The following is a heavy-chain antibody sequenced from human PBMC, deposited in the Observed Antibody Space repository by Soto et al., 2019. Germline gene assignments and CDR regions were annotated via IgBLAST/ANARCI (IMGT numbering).Heavy chain of an antibody. CDR2: ISKSGSDI. J-gene: IGHJ4*02. CDR1: GFTFRNYG. CDR3: ARAALYGYDY. Sequence: GGSLRLSCAASGFTFRNYGVNWVRQAPGKGLEWVSYISKSGSDIHYADSVKGRFTISRDNGKNSLYLQMNSLRDEDTALYYCARAALYGYDYWGQGTLVTVSS. V-gene: IGHV3-48*02. D-gene: IGHD4-17*01.